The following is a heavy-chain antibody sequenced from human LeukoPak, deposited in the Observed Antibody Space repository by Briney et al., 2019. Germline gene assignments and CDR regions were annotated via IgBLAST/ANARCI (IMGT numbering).Heavy chain of an antibody. Sequence: SQTLSLTCTVSGGSISSGDYYWSWIRQPPGKGLEWIGYIYYSGSTYYNPSLKSRVTISVDTSKNQFSLQLSSVTAADTAVYYCARDTPYSNNPVRWGQGTLVTVSS. J-gene: IGHJ4*02. D-gene: IGHD4-11*01. CDR1: GGSISSGDYY. V-gene: IGHV4-30-4*08. CDR2: IYYSGST. CDR3: ARDTPYSNNPVR.